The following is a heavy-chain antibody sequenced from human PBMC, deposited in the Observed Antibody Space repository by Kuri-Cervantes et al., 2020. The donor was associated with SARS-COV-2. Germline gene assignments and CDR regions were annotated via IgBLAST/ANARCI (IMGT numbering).Heavy chain of an antibody. CDR3: AKDPGGDSSGWYPTFDY. CDR2: SDEHGTYT. CDR1: GFTFSSYA. Sequence: GGSLRLSCAASGFTFSSYAMSWVRQAPGKGLVWVSRSDEHGTYTDYADSVKGRFTISRDNAKNSLYLQMNSLRAEDTALYYCAKDPGGDSSGWYPTFDYWGQGTLVTVSS. J-gene: IGHJ4*02. D-gene: IGHD6-19*01. V-gene: IGHV3-74*01.